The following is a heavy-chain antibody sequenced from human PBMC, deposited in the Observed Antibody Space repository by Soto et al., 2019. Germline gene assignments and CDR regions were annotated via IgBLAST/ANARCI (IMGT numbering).Heavy chain of an antibody. V-gene: IGHV4-30-2*01. CDR3: ARNDYGGKNGYDY. CDR2: IYHSGST. J-gene: IGHJ4*02. CDR1: GGSISSGGYS. D-gene: IGHD4-17*01. Sequence: SETLSLTCAVSGGSISSGGYSWSWIRQPPGKGLEWIGYIYHSGSTYYNPSLKSRVTISVDRSKNQFSLKLSSVTAADTAVYYCARNDYGGKNGYDYWGQGTLVTVSS.